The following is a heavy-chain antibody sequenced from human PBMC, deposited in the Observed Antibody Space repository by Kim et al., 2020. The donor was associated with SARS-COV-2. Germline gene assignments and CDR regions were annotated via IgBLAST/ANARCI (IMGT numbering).Heavy chain of an antibody. CDR3: AKGTGTPIYYYGMDV. J-gene: IGHJ6*02. CDR1: GFTFDDYA. CDR2: ISWNSGSI. V-gene: IGHV3-9*01. Sequence: GGSLRLSCAASGFTFDDYAMHWVRQAPGKGLEWVSGISWNSGSIGYADSVKGRFTISRDNAKNSLYLQMNSLRAEDTALYYCAKGTGTPIYYYGMDVWGQGTTVTVSS. D-gene: IGHD6-13*01.